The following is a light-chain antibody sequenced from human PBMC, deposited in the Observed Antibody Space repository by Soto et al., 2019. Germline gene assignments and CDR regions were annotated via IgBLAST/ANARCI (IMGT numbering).Light chain of an antibody. J-gene: IGKJ1*01. Sequence: EIVLSQSPGTLSLSPGDSATLSCRASQSVSNDYVAWVQQKPGQTPRLLIYGASIRATGIPDRFSGSGSGTEFTLTISSLQPDDFATYYCQQYNSYWTFGQGTKVDI. CDR2: GAS. V-gene: IGKV3-20*01. CDR1: QSVSNDY. CDR3: QQYNSYWT.